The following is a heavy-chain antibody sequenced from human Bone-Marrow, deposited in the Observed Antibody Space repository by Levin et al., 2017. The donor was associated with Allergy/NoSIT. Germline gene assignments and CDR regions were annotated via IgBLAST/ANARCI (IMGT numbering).Heavy chain of an antibody. CDR3: ARGTQRWLQLNF. D-gene: IGHD5-24*01. V-gene: IGHV3-53*03. J-gene: IGHJ4*02. Sequence: GESLKISCAGSGFSISTQFMNWVRQAPGKGLEWVSVLYSSGKINYADSVKGRFTVSRDNSTNTLYLQMNSLRVEDTAVYYCARGTQRWLQLNFWGQGTLVTVSS. CDR2: LYSSGKI. CDR1: GFSISTQF.